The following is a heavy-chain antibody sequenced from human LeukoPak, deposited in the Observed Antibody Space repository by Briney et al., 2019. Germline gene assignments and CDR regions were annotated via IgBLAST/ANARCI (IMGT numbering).Heavy chain of an antibody. Sequence: GGSLRLPWAASGFTFNTNGMNWVRQPPGKGLEWLSYIGPGPSHTYYADSVRSRFAISRDNAKNTLYLQMNSLRAEDTAVYYCASASSHRIAAGGDYWGHGTLVIVSS. J-gene: IGHJ4*01. CDR3: ASASSHRIAAGGDY. D-gene: IGHD6-13*01. CDR2: IGPGPSHT. CDR1: GFTFNTNG. V-gene: IGHV3-21*01.